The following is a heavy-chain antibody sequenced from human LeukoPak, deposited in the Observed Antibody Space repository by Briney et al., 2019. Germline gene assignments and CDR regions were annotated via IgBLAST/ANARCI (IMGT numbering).Heavy chain of an antibody. CDR2: ISSSSSYI. CDR3: ARAGFGVADFDY. V-gene: IGHV3-21*01. CDR1: GFTFSSYR. J-gene: IGHJ4*02. Sequence: GGSLRLSCAASGFTFSSYRMNWVRQAPGKGLEWVSSISSSSSYIYYADSVKGRFTISRDNAKNSLYLQMNSLRAEDTAVYYCARAGFGVADFDYWGQGTLVTVSS. D-gene: IGHD3-3*01.